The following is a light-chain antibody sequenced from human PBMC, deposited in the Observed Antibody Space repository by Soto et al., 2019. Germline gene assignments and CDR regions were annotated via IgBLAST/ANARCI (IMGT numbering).Light chain of an antibody. V-gene: IGKV1-5*01. CDR1: QTISSW. Sequence: DIHMTQSPSTLSGSVGDRVTITCRASQTISSWLAWYQQKPGEAPKLLIYDASALPRGVPSRFSGSGSGTKFTLTIASLQPDDFATYYCQQYETFSGTFGPGTKVDIK. CDR2: DAS. J-gene: IGKJ1*01. CDR3: QQYETFSGT.